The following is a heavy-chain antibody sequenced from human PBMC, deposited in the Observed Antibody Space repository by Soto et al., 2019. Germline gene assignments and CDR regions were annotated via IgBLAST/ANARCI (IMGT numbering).Heavy chain of an antibody. Sequence: PGGSLRLSCAASGFTFSSYAMSWVRQAPGKGLEWVSAISGSGGSTYYADSVKGLFTISRDNSKNTLYLQMNSLRAEDTAVYYCAKVQWELLGPIFDYWGQGTLVTVSA. D-gene: IGHD1-26*01. CDR1: GFTFSSYA. CDR3: AKVQWELLGPIFDY. J-gene: IGHJ4*02. CDR2: ISGSGGST. V-gene: IGHV3-23*01.